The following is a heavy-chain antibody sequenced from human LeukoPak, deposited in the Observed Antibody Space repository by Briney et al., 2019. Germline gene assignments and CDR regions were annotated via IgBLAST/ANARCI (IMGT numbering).Heavy chain of an antibody. CDR2: IKSKVVGGTE. V-gene: IGHV3-15*01. CDR3: TTGTGSKGDAFDM. J-gene: IGHJ3*02. Sequence: PGGSLRLSCAASGFTVSSNYMSWVRQAPGKGLEWVGRIKSKVVGGTEDYAAPVKGRFTVSRDDSKDTLYLQMNSLKTEDTAVYYCTTGTGSKGDAFDMWGQGTMVTVSS. CDR1: GFTVSSNY. D-gene: IGHD3/OR15-3a*01.